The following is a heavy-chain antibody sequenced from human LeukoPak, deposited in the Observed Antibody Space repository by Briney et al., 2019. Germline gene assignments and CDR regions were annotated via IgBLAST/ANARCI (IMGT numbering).Heavy chain of an antibody. J-gene: IGHJ6*02. Sequence: PSETLSLTCTVSGGSISSYYWSWIRQPPGKGLEWIGYIYYSGSTNYNPSLKSRVTISVDTSKNQFSLRLTSVTAADTAFYYCARHWNYYSMGVWGQGTTVTVSS. CDR3: ARHWNYYSMGV. CDR1: GGSISSYY. CDR2: IYYSGST. D-gene: IGHD3-10*01. V-gene: IGHV4-59*08.